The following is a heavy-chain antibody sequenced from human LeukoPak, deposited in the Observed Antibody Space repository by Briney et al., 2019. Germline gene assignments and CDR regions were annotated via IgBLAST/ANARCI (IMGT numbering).Heavy chain of an antibody. CDR3: AREGGSYFLLNDY. CDR2: ISSSGGRA. Sequence: PGGSLRLSCAASRFTFSTYAMSWVRQAPGKGLEWASAISSSGGRAYYADSAKGRFTISRDNSKNTLYLQMNSLRAEDTAVYYCAREGGSYFLLNDYWGQGTLVTVSS. CDR1: RFTFSTYA. V-gene: IGHV3-23*01. D-gene: IGHD1-26*01. J-gene: IGHJ4*02.